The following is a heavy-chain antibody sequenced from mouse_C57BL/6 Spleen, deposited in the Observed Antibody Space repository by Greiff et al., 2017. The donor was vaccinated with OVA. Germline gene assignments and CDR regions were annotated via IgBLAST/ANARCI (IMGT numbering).Heavy chain of an antibody. CDR1: GYSFTDYN. J-gene: IGHJ2*01. Sequence: VQLKESGPELVKPGASVKISCKASGYSFTDYNMNWVKQSNGKSREWIGVINPNYGTTSYNQKFKGKATLTVDQSSSTAYMQLNSLASEDSAVYYCARRGYGSSWDYWGQGTTLTVSS. D-gene: IGHD1-1*01. CDR3: ARRGYGSSWDY. CDR2: INPNYGTT. V-gene: IGHV1-39*01.